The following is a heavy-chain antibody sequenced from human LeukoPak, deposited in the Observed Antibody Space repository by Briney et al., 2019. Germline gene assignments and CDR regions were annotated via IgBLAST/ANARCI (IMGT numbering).Heavy chain of an antibody. D-gene: IGHD3-22*01. CDR2: IWYDGSNK. J-gene: IGHJ4*02. Sequence: GGSLRLSCAASGFTFSSYGMHWVRQAPGKGLEWVAVIWYDGSNKYYADSVKGRFTISRDNSKNTLYLQMNSLRAEDTAVYYCAKGGYYYDSSGTNDYWGQGTLVSVSS. CDR3: AKGGYYYDSSGTNDY. CDR1: GFTFSSYG. V-gene: IGHV3-33*06.